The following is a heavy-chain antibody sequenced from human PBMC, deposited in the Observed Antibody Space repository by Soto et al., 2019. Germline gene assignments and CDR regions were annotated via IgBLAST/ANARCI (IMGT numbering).Heavy chain of an antibody. J-gene: IGHJ4*02. D-gene: IGHD1-1*01. V-gene: IGHV1-18*01. CDR3: ARLEHNFGPXDY. CDR2: ISVHNDYT. CDR1: GYSFSSYG. Sequence: QVQLAQSGAEVKNPGASVTVSCKASGYSFSSYGISWVRQAPGQGLEWVGWISVHNDYTKYTAELQGRGTMTTDTXXXXXXXXXXXXXSXXXAVYFCARLEHNFGPXDYWGQGTLVTV.